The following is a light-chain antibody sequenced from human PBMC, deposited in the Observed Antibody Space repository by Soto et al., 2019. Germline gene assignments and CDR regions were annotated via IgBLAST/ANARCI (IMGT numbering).Light chain of an antibody. CDR1: SSDVGGDNY. Sequence: QSALTQPRSVSGSPGQSVTISCTGTSSDVGGDNYVSWYQQHPGRAPKLMIYDVTRRPSGVPDRFSGSKTGNTASLTISGLRAEDEADYYCCSYAASVLFGGGTKLTVL. J-gene: IGLJ3*02. V-gene: IGLV2-11*01. CDR2: DVT. CDR3: CSYAASVL.